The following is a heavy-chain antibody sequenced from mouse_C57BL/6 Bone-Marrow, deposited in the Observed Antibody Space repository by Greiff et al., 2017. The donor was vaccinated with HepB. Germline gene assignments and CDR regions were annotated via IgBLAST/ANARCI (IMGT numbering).Heavy chain of an antibody. D-gene: IGHD1-1*01. CDR1: GYTFTDYY. CDR2: INPYNGGT. J-gene: IGHJ2*01. V-gene: IGHV1-19*01. CDR3: ARNYYGSSYHFDY. Sequence: EVHLVESGPVLVKPGASVKMSCKASGYTFTDYYMNWVKQSHGKSLEWIGVINPYNGGTSYNQKFKGKATLTVDKSSSTAYMELNSLTSEDSAVYYCARNYYGSSYHFDYWGQGTTLTVSS.